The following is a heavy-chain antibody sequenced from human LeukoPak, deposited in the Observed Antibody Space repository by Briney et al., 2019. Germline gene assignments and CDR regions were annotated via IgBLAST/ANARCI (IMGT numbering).Heavy chain of an antibody. CDR3: ARVPVYSGTYFDY. CDR1: GGSISSGDYY. D-gene: IGHD1-26*01. V-gene: IGHV4-30-4*01. Sequence: SETLSLTCTVSGGSISSGDYYWSWLRQPPGKGLEWIGYIYYSGSTYFNPSLKSRVTISVETSKNQFSLKLSSVTAADTAVYYCARVPVYSGTYFDYWGQGTLVTVSS. J-gene: IGHJ4*02. CDR2: IYYSGST.